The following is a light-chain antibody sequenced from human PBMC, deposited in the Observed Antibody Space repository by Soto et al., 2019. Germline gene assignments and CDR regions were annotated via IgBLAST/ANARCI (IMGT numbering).Light chain of an antibody. V-gene: IGKV1-5*01. CDR1: QSISNW. J-gene: IGKJ1*01. CDR3: QQYNSYWT. CDR2: DAS. Sequence: DIPLTQSPSTLSASVGDRVTITCRASQSISNWLAWYQQKPGKAPKLLIYDASSLESGVPSTFSGSGSGTEFTLTISSLQPDDFATYYCQQYNSYWTFGQGTKVEIK.